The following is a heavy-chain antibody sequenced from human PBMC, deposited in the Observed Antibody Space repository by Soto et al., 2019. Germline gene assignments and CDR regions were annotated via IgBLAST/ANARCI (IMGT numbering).Heavy chain of an antibody. D-gene: IGHD1-26*01. CDR1: GFTFSSYW. CDR2: IDNAGSSV. Sequence: EVQLVESGGGLVQPGGSLRLSCAASGFTFSSYWMHWVCQAPGKRLVWVSRIDNAGSSVRYADSVKGRFTISRDNAKNTLYLQMNSLTAEDTAVYYCTRVGGSVSGMDVWGQGTTVTVSS. J-gene: IGHJ6*02. CDR3: TRVGGSVSGMDV. V-gene: IGHV3-74*01.